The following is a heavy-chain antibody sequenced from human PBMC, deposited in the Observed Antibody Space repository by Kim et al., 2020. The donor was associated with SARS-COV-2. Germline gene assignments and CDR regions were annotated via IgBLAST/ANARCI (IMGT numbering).Heavy chain of an antibody. V-gene: IGHV3-7*03. Sequence: GGSLRLSCAASGFTFGRLTFGSFWMSWVRPAPGKGLEWVANIKQDGGRAYYVDSMKGRFTISRDNAQNSLYLHVTSLRVEDTAVYYCARTVAGRMDAFDIWGQGTMVTVSS. D-gene: IGHD6-19*01. CDR1: GFTFGRLTFGSFW. J-gene: IGHJ3*02. CDR3: ARTVAGRMDAFDI. CDR2: IKQDGGRA.